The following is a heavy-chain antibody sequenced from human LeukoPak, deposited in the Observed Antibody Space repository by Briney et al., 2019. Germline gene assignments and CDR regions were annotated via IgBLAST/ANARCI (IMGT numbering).Heavy chain of an antibody. CDR1: GFTFSSYV. J-gene: IGHJ1*01. D-gene: IGHD2-2*01. V-gene: IGHV3-23*01. Sequence: GGSLRLSCAASGFTFSSYVMSWVRQAPGKGLEWVSAISGSGGTTYYADSVKGRFTISRDNSKNTLYLQMNSLRAEDTAVYYCATEGGIVAVPAVLYFQHWGQGTLVTVSS. CDR3: ATEGGIVAVPAVLYFQH. CDR2: ISGSGGTT.